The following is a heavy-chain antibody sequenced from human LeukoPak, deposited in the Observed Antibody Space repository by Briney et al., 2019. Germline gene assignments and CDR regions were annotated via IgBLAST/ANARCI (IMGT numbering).Heavy chain of an antibody. V-gene: IGHV1-69*05. J-gene: IGHJ5*02. D-gene: IGHD6-6*01. CDR2: IIPIFGTA. Sequence: SVKVSCKASGGTFSSYAISWVRQALGQGLEWMGGIIPIFGTANYAQKFQGRVTITTDESTSTAYTELSSLRSEDTAVYYCAGDRKLFGSPYRHSQCNWFDPWGQGTLVTVSS. CDR3: AGDRKLFGSPYRHSQCNWFDP. CDR1: GGTFSSYA.